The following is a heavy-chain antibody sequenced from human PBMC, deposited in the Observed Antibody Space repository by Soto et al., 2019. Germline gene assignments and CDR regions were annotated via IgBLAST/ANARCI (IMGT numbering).Heavy chain of an antibody. CDR1: GYTFTDYF. J-gene: IGHJ4*02. Sequence: ASVKVSCKASGYTFTDYFIHWVRQAPGKGLEWVSTISGSDGKTFYADAVKGRFSISRDTSQNTLYLQMNSLRADDTAIYYCARWSYLDYWGQGTRVTVS. CDR3: ARWSYLDY. V-gene: IGHV3-23*01. D-gene: IGHD3-3*01. CDR2: ISGSDGKT.